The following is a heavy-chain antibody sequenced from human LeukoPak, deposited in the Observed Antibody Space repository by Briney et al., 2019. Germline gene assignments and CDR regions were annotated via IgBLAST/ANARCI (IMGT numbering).Heavy chain of an antibody. CDR2: IYHSGRT. D-gene: IGHD4-17*01. J-gene: IGHJ6*03. Sequence: SETLSLTCTVSGYSISSGYYWGWIRQPPGKGLEWIGSIYHSGRTFYNPSLKSRVTISVDTSKNQFSLKLSSVTAADTAVYYCARAHGDFYYYYYMDVWGKGTTVTISS. V-gene: IGHV4-38-2*02. CDR3: ARAHGDFYYYYYMDV. CDR1: GYSISSGYY.